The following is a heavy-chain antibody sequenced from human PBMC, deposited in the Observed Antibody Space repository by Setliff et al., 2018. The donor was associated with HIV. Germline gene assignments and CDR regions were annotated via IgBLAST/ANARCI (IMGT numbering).Heavy chain of an antibody. J-gene: IGHJ3*01. V-gene: IGHV3-30*02. Sequence: PGGSLRLSCAASGFIFSSYAMHWVRQAPGKGLEWVACVRYDESNKYYAESVKDRFTISRDNSKNMVYLQMNSLRAEDTAVYHCATGYYYDSKRAFDFWGQGTMVTVSS. D-gene: IGHD3-22*01. CDR3: ATGYYYDSKRAFDF. CDR2: VRYDESNK. CDR1: GFIFSSYA.